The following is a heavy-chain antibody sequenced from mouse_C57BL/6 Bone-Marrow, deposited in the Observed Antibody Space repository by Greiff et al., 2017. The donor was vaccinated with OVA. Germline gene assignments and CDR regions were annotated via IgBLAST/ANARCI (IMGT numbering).Heavy chain of an antibody. CDR2: ISTGGGST. CDR3: ARRLLHYYAMDY. D-gene: IGHD6-1*01. Sequence: EVKLVESGGGLVQPGGSLKLSCAASGFTFSDYYMYWVRQTPEKRLEWVAYISTGGGSTYYPDTVKGRFTISRDNAKNTLYLQMSRLKSEDTAMYYCARRLLHYYAMDYWGQGTSVTVSS. CDR1: GFTFSDYY. J-gene: IGHJ4*01. V-gene: IGHV5-12*01.